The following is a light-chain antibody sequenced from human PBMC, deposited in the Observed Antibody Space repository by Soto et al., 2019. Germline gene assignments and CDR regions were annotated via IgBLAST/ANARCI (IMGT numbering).Light chain of an antibody. V-gene: IGLV2-14*01. CDR3: SSYSTSFFYV. J-gene: IGLJ1*01. Sequence: QSVLTQPASVSWSPGQSITISCTGTSSDVGAYNYVSWYQQHPGEAPKLIIYGVTNRPSGVSYRFSGSKSDYTAPLTISGLQAEDEADYYCSSYSTSFFYVFGTGTKVTVL. CDR2: GVT. CDR1: SSDVGAYNY.